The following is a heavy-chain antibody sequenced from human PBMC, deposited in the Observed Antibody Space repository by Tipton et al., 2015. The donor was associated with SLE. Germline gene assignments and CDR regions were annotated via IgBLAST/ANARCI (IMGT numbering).Heavy chain of an antibody. D-gene: IGHD4-17*01. Sequence: LRLSCAVYGGSFSGYYWSWFRQPPGKGLEWIGEINHSGSTNYNPSLKSRVTISVDTSKNQFSLKLSSVTAADTAVYYCAGLYGDYDSDYWGQGTLVTVSS. J-gene: IGHJ4*02. CDR2: INHSGST. V-gene: IGHV4-34*01. CDR1: GGSFSGYY. CDR3: AGLYGDYDSDY.